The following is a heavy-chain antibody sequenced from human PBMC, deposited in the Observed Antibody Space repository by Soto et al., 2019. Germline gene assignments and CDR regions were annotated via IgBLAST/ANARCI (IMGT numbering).Heavy chain of an antibody. V-gene: IGHV4-4*02. CDR3: VRRRVAAGDYYFGRDV. CDR2: AHHSGRI. J-gene: IGHJ6*02. Sequence: SETLSLTCTVSGDSMSISNWWNWVRQPPGKGLEWIGEAHHSGRINYNPSLKSRVTISVDRSQNIFSLQLTSVTTAVTAVYYCVRRRVAAGDYYFGRDVGGQGTTVTVSS. D-gene: IGHD6-13*01. CDR1: GDSMSISNW.